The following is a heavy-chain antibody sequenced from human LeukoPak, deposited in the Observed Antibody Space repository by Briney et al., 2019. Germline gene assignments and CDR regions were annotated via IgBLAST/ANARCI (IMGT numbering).Heavy chain of an antibody. CDR2: IKQDGSEK. D-gene: IGHD3-3*01. V-gene: IGHV3-7*01. Sequence: GGSLRLSCATFGFTFSSHSMSWVRQAPGKGLEWVANIKQDGSEKHYVDSVKGRFSISRDNTKNSLYLQMSSLRAEDTAVYYCARAMGTSYGFWSGSYTVSYYYYMDVWGKGTMVAVS. J-gene: IGHJ6*03. CDR3: ARAMGTSYGFWSGSYTVSYYYYMDV. CDR1: GFTFSSHS.